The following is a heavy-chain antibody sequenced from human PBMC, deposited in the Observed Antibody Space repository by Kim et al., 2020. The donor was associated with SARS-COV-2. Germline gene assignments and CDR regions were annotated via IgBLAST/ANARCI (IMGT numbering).Heavy chain of an antibody. CDR1: GWSFSGYY. D-gene: IGHD3-22*01. J-gene: IGHJ6*02. CDR3: ARGAEGIAMIVVVRPYYYYVMDV. Sequence: SETLSLTCAVYGWSFSGYYWSWIRQPPGKGLEWIGEINHSGTTNYNPSLKSRVTISVDTSKNQFSLKLSSVTAADTAVYYCARGAEGIAMIVVVRPYYYYVMDVWGQGATVTVSS. CDR2: INHSGTT. V-gene: IGHV4-34*01.